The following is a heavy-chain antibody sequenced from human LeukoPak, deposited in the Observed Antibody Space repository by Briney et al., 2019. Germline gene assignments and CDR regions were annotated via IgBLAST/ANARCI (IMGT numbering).Heavy chain of an antibody. D-gene: IGHD2-2*02. V-gene: IGHV4-4*07. Sequence: SETLSLTCKVSGGSISSYYWSWIRQPAGKGLEWIGRIYTSGSTNYNPSLKSRVTMSVDTSKNQFSLKLSSVTAADTAVYYCARDIPLHCSSTSCYTRGGAFDIWGQGTMVTVSS. CDR3: ARDIPLHCSSTSCYTRGGAFDI. CDR1: GGSISSYY. CDR2: IYTSGST. J-gene: IGHJ3*02.